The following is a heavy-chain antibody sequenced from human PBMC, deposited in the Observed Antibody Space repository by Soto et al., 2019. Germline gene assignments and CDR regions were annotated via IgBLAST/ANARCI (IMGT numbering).Heavy chain of an antibody. CDR3: AKQIWFGELSGPLDY. CDR2: ISYDGSNK. V-gene: IGHV3-30*18. J-gene: IGHJ4*02. Sequence: GGSLRLSCAASGFTFSSYGMHWVRQAPGKGLEWVAVISYDGSNKYYEDSVKGRFTISRDNSKNTLYLQMNSLRAEDTAVYYCAKQIWFGELSGPLDYWGQGTLVTVSS. D-gene: IGHD3-10*01. CDR1: GFTFSSYG.